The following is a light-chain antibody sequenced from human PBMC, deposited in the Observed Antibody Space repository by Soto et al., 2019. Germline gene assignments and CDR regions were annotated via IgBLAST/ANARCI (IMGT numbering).Light chain of an antibody. CDR3: SSYTSSSTPLV. CDR2: DVS. J-gene: IGLJ2*01. CDR1: SSDVGGYNY. V-gene: IGLV2-14*01. Sequence: QSVLTQPASVSGSPGQSITISCTGTSSDVGGYNYVSWYQQHPGKAPKLMIYDVSNRPSGVSNRFSGSKSGNTASLTISGLHAEDGADYYCSSYTSSSTPLVFGGGTKLTVL.